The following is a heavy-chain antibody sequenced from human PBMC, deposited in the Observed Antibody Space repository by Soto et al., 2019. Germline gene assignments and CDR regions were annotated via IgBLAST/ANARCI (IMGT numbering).Heavy chain of an antibody. CDR2: ISAYNGNT. J-gene: IGHJ6*02. D-gene: IGHD6-13*01. CDR3: ARDGSGYSSSWYYYYYGMDV. V-gene: IGHV1-18*04. CDR1: GYTFTSYG. Sequence: QVQLVQSGAEVKKPGASVKVSCKASGYTFTSYGISWVRQAPGQGLEWMGWISAYNGNTNYEQKLQGRVTMTTDTTTSTAYMELRSLRSDDTAVYYCARDGSGYSSSWYYYYYGMDVWGQGTTVTVSS.